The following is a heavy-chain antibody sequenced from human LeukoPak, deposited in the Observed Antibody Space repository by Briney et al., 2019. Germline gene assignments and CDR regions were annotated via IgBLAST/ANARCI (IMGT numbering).Heavy chain of an antibody. CDR3: ARGITMVRGAILGWFDP. CDR1: GFTVSSNY. Sequence: GGSLRLSCAASGFTVSSNYMSWVRQAPGKGLEWASVIYSGGSTYYADSVKGRFTISRDNSKNTLYLQMNSLRAEDTAVYYCARGITMVRGAILGWFDPWGQGTLVTVSS. D-gene: IGHD3-10*01. CDR2: IYSGGST. J-gene: IGHJ5*02. V-gene: IGHV3-66*01.